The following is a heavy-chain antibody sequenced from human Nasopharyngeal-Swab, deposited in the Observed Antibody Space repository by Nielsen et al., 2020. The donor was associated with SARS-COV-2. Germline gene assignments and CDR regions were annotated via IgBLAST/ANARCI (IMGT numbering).Heavy chain of an antibody. J-gene: IGHJ3*01. D-gene: IGHD1-26*01. Sequence: LSFTCAASGFTFSTYEMNWVRQAPGKGLEWVSYISSPGITVYYADSVKGRFTISRDNAKNSLYLQMNSLRAEDTALYYCARDYSGSYSAFDVWGQGTLVTVSS. CDR1: GFTFSTYE. V-gene: IGHV3-48*03. CDR2: ISSPGITV. CDR3: ARDYSGSYSAFDV.